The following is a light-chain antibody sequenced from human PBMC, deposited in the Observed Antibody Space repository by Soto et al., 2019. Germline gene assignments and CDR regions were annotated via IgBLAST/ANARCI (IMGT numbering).Light chain of an antibody. V-gene: IGKV3-15*01. CDR2: AAS. CDR1: QSVSSN. J-gene: IGKJ4*01. CDR3: QQYHNWPLT. Sequence: EIVMTQSPATLSVSPGERATLCCRASQSVSSNLAWYQQKPGQSPRLLIYAASTRATGIPARFSGSGSGTEFTLTINSLQSEDFAVYYCQQYHNWPLTFGGGTKVEIK.